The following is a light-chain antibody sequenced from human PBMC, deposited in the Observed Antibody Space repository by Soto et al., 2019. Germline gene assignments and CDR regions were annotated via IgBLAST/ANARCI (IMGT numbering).Light chain of an antibody. J-gene: IGLJ2*01. CDR2: EVR. Sequence: QSVLTQPASVSGSPGQSITIFCAGTMRDIGAYNLVSWYQQHPGRAPQLIIYEVRNRPSGSSFRFSGPKSGNTASLTISGLQAEDEADYYCSSFTSRSSLIFGGGTKLTVL. CDR1: MRDIGAYNL. V-gene: IGLV2-14*01. CDR3: SSFTSRSSLI.